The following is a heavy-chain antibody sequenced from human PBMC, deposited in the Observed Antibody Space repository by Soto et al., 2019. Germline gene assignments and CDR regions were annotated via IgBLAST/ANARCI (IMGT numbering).Heavy chain of an antibody. D-gene: IGHD4-4*01. CDR3: CVIKRRDQYSTSGYWFDP. CDR1: GFNFSHAW. Sequence: GGSLRLSCAASGFNFSHAWMSWVGQAPGKGMEWVGRIKSKADGETKDYGAPVRGRFTISRDDSQDILYLHMNSLRIEDTAVYYCCVIKRRDQYSTSGYWFDPWGPGTLVTVSS. V-gene: IGHV3-15*01. J-gene: IGHJ5*02. CDR2: IKSKADGETK.